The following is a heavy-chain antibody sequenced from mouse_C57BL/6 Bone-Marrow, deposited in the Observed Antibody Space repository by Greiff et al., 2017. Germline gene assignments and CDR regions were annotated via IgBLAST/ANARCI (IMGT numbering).Heavy chain of an antibody. J-gene: IGHJ1*03. CDR1: GYAFSSSW. CDR3: ARKGVGRWYFDV. V-gene: IGHV1-82*01. D-gene: IGHD4-1*01. CDR2: IYPGDGDT. Sequence: VQLQQSGPELVKPGASVKISCKASGYAFSSSWMNWVKQRPGKGLEWIGRIYPGDGDTNYNGKFKGKATLTADKSSSTAYMQLSSLTSDDSAVYFCARKGVGRWYFDVWGTGTTVTVSS.